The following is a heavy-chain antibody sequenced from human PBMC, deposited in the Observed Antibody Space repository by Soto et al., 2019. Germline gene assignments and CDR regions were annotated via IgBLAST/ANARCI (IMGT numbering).Heavy chain of an antibody. D-gene: IGHD2-21*01. CDR2: ISGSADST. J-gene: IGHJ6*02. Sequence: EVQLLESGGGFIHPGGSLRLSCAASGFSFSSFAMNWVRQAPGKGLEWVSIISGSADSTFYADSVKGRFTITRDNSKSTLYLQSNSLRAEDTAVYYCAKTRGAMIDAISVYGMDVWGQGTTVTVSS. CDR1: GFSFSSFA. V-gene: IGHV3-23*01. CDR3: AKTRGAMIDAISVYGMDV.